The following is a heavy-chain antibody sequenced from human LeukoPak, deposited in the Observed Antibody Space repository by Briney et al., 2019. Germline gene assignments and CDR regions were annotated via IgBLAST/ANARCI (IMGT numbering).Heavy chain of an antibody. CDR2: INHSGST. J-gene: IGHJ6*03. Sequence: SETLSLTCAVYGGSFSGYYWSWIRQPPGKGLEWIGEINHSGSTNYNPSLKSRVTISVDTSKNQFSLKLSSVTAADTAVYYCAKVVYSGYDFRGAMDVWGKGTTVTVSS. V-gene: IGHV4-34*01. D-gene: IGHD5-12*01. CDR1: GGSFSGYY. CDR3: AKVVYSGYDFRGAMDV.